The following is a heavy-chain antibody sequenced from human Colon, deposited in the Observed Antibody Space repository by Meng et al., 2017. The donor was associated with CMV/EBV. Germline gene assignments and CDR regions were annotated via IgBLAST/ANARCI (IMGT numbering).Heavy chain of an antibody. J-gene: IGHJ4*02. Sequence: VRLLEAGGDVAQSGGSLSLSFAASGFSFSCCAMGWVRQAPEKGLEWVSVINNNGGSTWYADSVKGRFTISRDNSKNTFFLQMNSLRAEDTAVYYCAKLKGISSWYFDCWGQGTLVTVSS. D-gene: IGHD6-13*01. CDR3: AKLKGISSWYFDC. V-gene: IGHV3-23*01. CDR1: GFSFSCCA. CDR2: INNNGGST.